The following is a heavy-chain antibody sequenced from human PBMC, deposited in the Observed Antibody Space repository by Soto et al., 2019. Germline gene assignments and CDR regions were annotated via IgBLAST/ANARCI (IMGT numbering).Heavy chain of an antibody. CDR1: GGSISSYY. J-gene: IGHJ4*02. V-gene: IGHV4-59*01. CDR2: IYYSGST. CDR3: ARGYCSGGSCHLFDY. D-gene: IGHD2-15*01. Sequence: QVQLQESGPGLVKPSETLSLTCTVSGGSISSYYWSWIRQPPGKGLEWIGYIYYSGSTNYNPSLKSRVTTSVDTYKNQFSLKLSSVTAAETAVYYCARGYCSGGSCHLFDYWGQGTLVTVSS.